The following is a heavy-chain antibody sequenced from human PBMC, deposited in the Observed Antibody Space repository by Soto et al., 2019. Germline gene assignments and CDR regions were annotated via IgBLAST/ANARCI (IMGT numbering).Heavy chain of an antibody. CDR1: GDSISTYY. Sequence: EWLSRACPVSGDSISTYYCSWIRQPPGKGLQWIGYIFYSGGTAYNPSLKSRVTISLDMSKKQISLKLSSVTTADTATYFCARLQLVQKVIDYWGQGTLVTVSS. CDR2: IFYSGGT. J-gene: IGHJ4*02. V-gene: IGHV4-59*01. CDR3: ARLQLVQKVIDY. D-gene: IGHD1-1*01.